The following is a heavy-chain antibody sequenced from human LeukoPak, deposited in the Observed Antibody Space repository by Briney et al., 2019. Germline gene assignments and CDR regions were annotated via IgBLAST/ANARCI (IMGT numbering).Heavy chain of an antibody. V-gene: IGHV1-18*01. CDR1: GYTFTSYG. Sequence: ASVKVSCKASGYTFTSYGISWVRQAPGQGLEWMGWISAYNGNTNYAQKLQGRVTMTTDTSTSTAYMELRSLRSDDTAVYCCARMSSSWPTFDYWGQGTLVTVSS. CDR2: ISAYNGNT. D-gene: IGHD6-13*01. J-gene: IGHJ4*02. CDR3: ARMSSSWPTFDY.